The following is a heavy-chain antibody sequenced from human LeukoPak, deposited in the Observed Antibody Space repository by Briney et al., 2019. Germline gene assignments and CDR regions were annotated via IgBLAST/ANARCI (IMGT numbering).Heavy chain of an antibody. Sequence: SETLSLTCTVSGGSLSSYYWSWIRQPPGKGLEWIGYIYYSGSTNYNPTLKSRVTISIDTSKNQFSLRLNSVTAADTAVYYCARRFGIWGQGTMVTVSS. CDR3: ARRFGI. CDR1: GGSLSSYY. J-gene: IGHJ3*02. CDR2: IYYSGST. V-gene: IGHV4-59*08. D-gene: IGHD3-10*01.